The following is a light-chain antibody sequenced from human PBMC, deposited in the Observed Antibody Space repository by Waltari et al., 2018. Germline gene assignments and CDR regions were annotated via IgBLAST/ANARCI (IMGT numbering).Light chain of an antibody. J-gene: IGLJ3*02. Sequence: SYEVTQPLSVSVALGQTATIPCEGHNLESQNVHWSHQKAGQAPVLVMYRDSIRPSGIPERFSGSNSGNTATLTITRVQAGDEGDYYCQVWNSGWVFGGGTKLTVL. CDR3: QVWNSGWV. CDR1: NLESQN. CDR2: RDS. V-gene: IGLV3-9*01.